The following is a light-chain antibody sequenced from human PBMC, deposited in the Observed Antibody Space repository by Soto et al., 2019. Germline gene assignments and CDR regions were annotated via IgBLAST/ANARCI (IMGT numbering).Light chain of an antibody. CDR3: AAWDDSLSGLV. CDR1: SSNIGSNT. CDR2: RNN. V-gene: IGLV1-47*01. J-gene: IGLJ1*01. Sequence: QSVLSQPPSASGTPGQRVTISCSGSSSNIGSNTVNWYQQLPGTAPKLLIYRNNQRPSGVPDRFSGSKSGTSASLAISGLRSEDEADYYCAAWDDSLSGLVFGTGTKLTVL.